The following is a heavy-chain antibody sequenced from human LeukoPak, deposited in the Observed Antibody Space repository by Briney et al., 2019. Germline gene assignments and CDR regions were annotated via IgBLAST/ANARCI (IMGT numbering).Heavy chain of an antibody. CDR2: INPNSGGT. Sequence: ASVKLSCKASGYTFTSYDINWVRQAPGQGLEWMGWINPNSGGTNYAQKFQGRVTMTRDKSISTAFMELSRLRPDDAAVFYCWRDYLDGSGSPPSRFDYWGQGTLVTVSS. J-gene: IGHJ4*02. CDR3: WRDYLDGSGSPPSRFDY. CDR1: GYTFTSYD. D-gene: IGHD3-10*01. V-gene: IGHV1-2*02.